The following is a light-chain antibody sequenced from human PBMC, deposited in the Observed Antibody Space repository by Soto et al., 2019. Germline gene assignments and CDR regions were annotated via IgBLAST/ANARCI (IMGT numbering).Light chain of an antibody. V-gene: IGKV1-39*01. CDR2: AAS. CDR1: QSISSY. J-gene: IGKJ4*01. Sequence: DIQMTQSPSSLSASVGDRVTITCRASQSISSYLNWYQQKPGKAPNLLIYAASSLQSGVPSRFSGSGSGTDFTLTISSLQPEEFATYYCQQSYSTPPAFGGVTKVEIK. CDR3: QQSYSTPPA.